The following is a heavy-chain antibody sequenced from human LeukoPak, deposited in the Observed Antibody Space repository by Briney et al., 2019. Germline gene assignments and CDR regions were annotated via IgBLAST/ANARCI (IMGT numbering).Heavy chain of an antibody. CDR1: GGTFSSYA. D-gene: IGHD6-13*01. CDR3: TRCSIAAAGIYYYGMDV. Sequence: ASVKVSCKASGGTFSSYAISWVRQAPGQGLEWMGGIIPIFGTANYAQKFQGRVTITADESTSTAYMELSILRSEDAAVYYCTRCSIAAAGIYYYGMDVRGQGTTVTVSS. V-gene: IGHV1-69*13. J-gene: IGHJ6*02. CDR2: IIPIFGTA.